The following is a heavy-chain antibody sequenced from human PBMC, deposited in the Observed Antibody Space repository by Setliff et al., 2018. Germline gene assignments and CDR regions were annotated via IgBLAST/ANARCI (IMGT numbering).Heavy chain of an antibody. D-gene: IGHD4-4*01. J-gene: IGHJ4*02. CDR2: ISSGSISTT. V-gene: IGHV3-48*01. CDR1: GFTFRTSA. CDR3: ARRGTTAFDF. Sequence: PGGSLRLSCAASGFTFRTSAMNWLRQAPGKGLEWVSYISSGSISTTHYADSVRGRFTVSRDNAKNTLYLEMNNLRAEDSAVYYCARRGTTAFDFWGLGTLVTVSS.